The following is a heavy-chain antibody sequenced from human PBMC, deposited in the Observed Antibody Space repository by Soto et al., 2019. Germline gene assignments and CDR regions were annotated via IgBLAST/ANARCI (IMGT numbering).Heavy chain of an antibody. CDR2: FDPEDGET. Sequence: ASVKVSCKVSGYTLTELSMHWVRQAPGKGLEWMGGFDPEDGETIYAQKFQGRVTMTEDTSTDTAYMELSSLRSEDTAVYYCATLRFRVGTFDYWGQGTLVTVSS. D-gene: IGHD3-10*01. V-gene: IGHV1-24*01. J-gene: IGHJ4*02. CDR1: GYTLTELS. CDR3: ATLRFRVGTFDY.